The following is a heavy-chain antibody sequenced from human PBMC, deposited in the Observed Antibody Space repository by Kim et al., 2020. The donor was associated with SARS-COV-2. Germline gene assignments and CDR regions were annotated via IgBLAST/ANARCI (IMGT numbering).Heavy chain of an antibody. Sequence: GGSLRLSCAASGFTFSSYGMHWVRQAPGKGLEWVAVIWYDGSNKYYADSVKGRFTTSRDNSKNTLYLQMNSLSAEDTALYYCAKQGRITVVRGVQLHWYFDLWGRGTLVTVSS. D-gene: IGHD3-10*01. CDR3: AKQGRITVVRGVQLHWYFDL. V-gene: IGHV3-33*06. J-gene: IGHJ2*01. CDR2: IWYDGSNK. CDR1: GFTFSSYG.